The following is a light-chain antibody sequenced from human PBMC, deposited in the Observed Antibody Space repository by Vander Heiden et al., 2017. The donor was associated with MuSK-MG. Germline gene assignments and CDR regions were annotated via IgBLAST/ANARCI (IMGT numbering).Light chain of an antibody. CDR1: QSVNRSY. V-gene: IGKV3-20*01. CDR3: QQWET. J-gene: IGKJ1*01. Sequence: VVLTQSPGTLSLSPGDRATLSCRASQSVNRSYFAWDQQKAGQASRLLIYGASSRATGIPDRFSGSGSGTDFTLTISRMEPEDFAGYYGQQWETFGQGTKVEIK. CDR2: GAS.